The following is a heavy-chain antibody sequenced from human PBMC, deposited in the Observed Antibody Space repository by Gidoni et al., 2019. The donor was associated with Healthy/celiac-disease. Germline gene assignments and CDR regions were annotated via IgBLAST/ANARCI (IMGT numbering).Heavy chain of an antibody. CDR1: GFTFSSSA. V-gene: IGHV3-23*01. CDR3: AKVNRPGSGSFDDY. D-gene: IGHD3-10*01. Sequence: EVQLLEPGGGLVQPGGSLRLSCAASGFTFSSSAMSWVRQAPGKGLEWVSASSGSGGSTYYADSVKGRFTISRDNSKNTLYLQMNSLRAEDTAVYYCAKVNRPGSGSFDDYWGQGTLVTVSA. J-gene: IGHJ4*02. CDR2: SSGSGGST.